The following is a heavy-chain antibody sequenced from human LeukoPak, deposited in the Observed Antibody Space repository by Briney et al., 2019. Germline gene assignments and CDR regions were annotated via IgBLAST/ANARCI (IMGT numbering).Heavy chain of an antibody. D-gene: IGHD1-26*01. V-gene: IGHV3-48*03. J-gene: IGHJ4*02. Sequence: GRCQRLSCAAAGFTVGSYEMNWVRQAPGKGREWVSYISSSGSTIYHADSMKGRFTISRDNAKNSLYLQMNSLRAEDTAVYYCAREWELLGIDYWGQGTLVTVSS. CDR3: AREWELLGIDY. CDR2: ISSSGSTI. CDR1: GFTVGSYE.